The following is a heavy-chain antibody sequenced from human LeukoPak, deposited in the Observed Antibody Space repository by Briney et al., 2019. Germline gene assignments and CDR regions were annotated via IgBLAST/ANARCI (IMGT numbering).Heavy chain of an antibody. CDR2: IYHSGST. J-gene: IGHJ6*01. V-gene: IGHV4-30-2*01. CDR1: GVSHSSGVYS. Sequence: SQTLPHPCSVSGVSHSSGVYSWIWIRQPPGKGLEWIGYIYHSGSTYYNPSLKSRVTISVDRSKNSFSLKLTSVTAADTAVYYGASITMLVDGTFVIGRRGKGTTV. CDR3: ASITMLVDGTFVIGR. D-gene: IGHD3-22*01.